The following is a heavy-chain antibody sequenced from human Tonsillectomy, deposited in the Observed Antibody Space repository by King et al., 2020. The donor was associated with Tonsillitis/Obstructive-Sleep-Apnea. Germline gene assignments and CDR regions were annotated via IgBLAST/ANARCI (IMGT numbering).Heavy chain of an antibody. CDR2: ISGDGGST. CDR3: AKGSHYYDSNGYYMDV. V-gene: IGHV3-43*02. Sequence: VQLVESGGGVVQPGGSLRLSCAASGFTFDDYAMHWVRQAPGKGLEWVSLISGDGGSTYYADSVKGRFTISRDNSKNSLYLQMKSLRTEDTALYYCAKGSHYYDSNGYYMDVWGKGTTVTVSS. J-gene: IGHJ6*03. CDR1: GFTFDDYA. D-gene: IGHD3-22*01.